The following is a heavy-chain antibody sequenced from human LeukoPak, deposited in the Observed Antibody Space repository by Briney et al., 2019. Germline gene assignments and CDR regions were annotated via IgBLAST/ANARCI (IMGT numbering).Heavy chain of an antibody. CDR3: ARLSGTYGTTSRVLDS. V-gene: IGHV1-18*01. J-gene: IGHJ4*02. D-gene: IGHD1-1*01. Sequence: ASVKVSCKASGYTFTSYGISWVRQAPGQGLEWIGWISAYNGNTNYAQKLQGRVTMTTDTSTSTAYMELRSLRSDDTAVYYCARLSGTYGTTSRVLDSWGQGTLVTVSS. CDR1: GYTFTSYG. CDR2: ISAYNGNT.